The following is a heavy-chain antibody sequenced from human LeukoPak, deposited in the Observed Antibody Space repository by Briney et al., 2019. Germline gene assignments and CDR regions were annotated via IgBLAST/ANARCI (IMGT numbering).Heavy chain of an antibody. J-gene: IGHJ4*02. V-gene: IGHV3-23*01. D-gene: IGHD3-22*01. CDR2: ISGSGGST. CDR1: GFTFSSYA. CDR3: AKVGITMIVVVITTMLDFDY. Sequence: PGGSLRLSCAASGFTFSSYAMSWVRQAPGKGLEWVSAISGSGGSTYYADSVKGRFTISRDNSKNTLYLQMNSLRAEDTAVYYCAKVGITMIVVVITTMLDFDYWGQGTLVTVSS.